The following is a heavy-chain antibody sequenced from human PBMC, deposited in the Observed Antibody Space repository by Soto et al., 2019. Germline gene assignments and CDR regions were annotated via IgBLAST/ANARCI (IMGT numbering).Heavy chain of an antibody. CDR1: GFTFRNFE. CDR3: AIDSIAAPKWFDP. V-gene: IGHV3-48*03. J-gene: IGHJ5*02. Sequence: VQLVESGGGLVQPGGSLRLSCAASGFTFRNFEMNWVRQVPGKGLEWISYISSSGSKRYYADSVKGRFIVSRDNTNDSLFLEMNSLRDEDSGVYYCAIDSIAAPKWFDPWGQGTLVTVSS. CDR2: ISSSGSKR. D-gene: IGHD2-21*01.